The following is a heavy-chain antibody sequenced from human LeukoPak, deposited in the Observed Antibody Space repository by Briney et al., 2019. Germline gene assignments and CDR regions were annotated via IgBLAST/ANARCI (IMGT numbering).Heavy chain of an antibody. CDR3: ARDASGSYSSGY. CDR2: IYHSGST. D-gene: IGHD1-26*01. V-gene: IGHV4-38-2*02. J-gene: IGHJ4*02. CDR1: GYSISSGYY. Sequence: SETLSLTRTVSGYSISSGYYWGWIRPPPGKGLEWIGIIYHSGSTYYNPSLKSRVTISVDTSKNQFSLKLSSVTAADTAVYYCARDASGSYSSGYWGQGTLVTVSS.